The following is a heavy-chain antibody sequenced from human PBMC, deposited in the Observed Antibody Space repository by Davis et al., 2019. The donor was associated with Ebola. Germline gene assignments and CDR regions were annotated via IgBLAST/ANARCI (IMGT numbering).Heavy chain of an antibody. V-gene: IGHV1-69*06. CDR3: AREDYYYGMDV. J-gene: IGHJ6*02. CDR1: GGTFSTYA. CDR2: IIPIFGTP. Sequence: AASVKVSCKASGGTFSTYAITWVRQAPGQGLEWMGGIIPIFGTPNYAQKFQGRVTITADKSTSTAYMELSSLRSEDTAVYYCAREDYYYGMDVWGQGTTVTVSS.